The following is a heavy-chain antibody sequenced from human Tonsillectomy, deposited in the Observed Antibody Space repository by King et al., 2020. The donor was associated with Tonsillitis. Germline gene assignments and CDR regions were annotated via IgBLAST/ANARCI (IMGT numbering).Heavy chain of an antibody. Sequence: VQLVESGGGLVQPGGSLRLSCAASGFTFSSYAMSWVRQAPGKGLEWVSGISGSGGSTYYADTVKGRFTISRDNSKNTLYLQMNSRRAEDTAVYYCAPRAGSGNVNYFGYWGQGTLVTVSS. J-gene: IGHJ4*02. CDR2: ISGSGGST. CDR1: GFTFSSYA. D-gene: IGHD3-10*01. CDR3: APRAGSGNVNYFGY. V-gene: IGHV3-23*04.